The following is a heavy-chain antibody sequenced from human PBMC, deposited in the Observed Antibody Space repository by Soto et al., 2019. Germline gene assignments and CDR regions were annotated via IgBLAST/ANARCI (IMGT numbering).Heavy chain of an antibody. CDR1: GYTFTSYG. V-gene: IGHV1-18*04. CDR2: ISAYNGNT. Sequence: ASVKVSCKASGYTFTSYGISWVRQAPGQGLEWMGWISAYNGNTNYAQKLQGRVTMTTDTSTSTAYMELRSLRSDDTAVYYCARNPPPPYYYYGMDVWGQGTTVTVSS. J-gene: IGHJ6*02. CDR3: ARNPPPPYYYYGMDV.